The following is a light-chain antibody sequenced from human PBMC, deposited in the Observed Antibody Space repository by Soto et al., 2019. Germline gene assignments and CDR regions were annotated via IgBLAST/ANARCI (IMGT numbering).Light chain of an antibody. V-gene: IGKV1-5*01. CDR3: HQYNSYTWT. CDR2: DAS. J-gene: IGKJ1*01. CDR1: QSVSDW. Sequence: IQMTQSPSTLSASVGDRVTITCRASQSVSDWLAWYQQKPGKAPKLLIYDASRLESAVPSRFSGSGSQTEFTLTISSLHPDDFATYYCHQYNSYTWTFXQGTKVDIK.